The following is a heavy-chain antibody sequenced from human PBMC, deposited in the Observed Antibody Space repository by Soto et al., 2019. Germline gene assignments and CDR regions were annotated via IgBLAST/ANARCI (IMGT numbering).Heavy chain of an antibody. CDR2: IRSKANSYAT. Sequence: EVQLVESGGGLAQPGGSLKLSCAASGFTFSGSAMHWVRQASGKGLEWVGRIRSKANSYATAYAASVKGRFTISRDDSKNTAYLQMNSLKTEVTAVYYCTRLGDFWSGYFDAFDIWGQGTMVTVSS. CDR1: GFTFSGSA. D-gene: IGHD3-3*01. J-gene: IGHJ3*02. CDR3: TRLGDFWSGYFDAFDI. V-gene: IGHV3-73*02.